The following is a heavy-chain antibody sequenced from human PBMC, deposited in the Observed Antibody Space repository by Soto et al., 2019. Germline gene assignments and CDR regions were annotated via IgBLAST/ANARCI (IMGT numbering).Heavy chain of an antibody. CDR1: GGSFSGYY. D-gene: IGHD2-8*01. Sequence: SETLSLTCAVYGGSFSGYYWSWIRQPPGKGLEWIGEINHSGSTNYNPSLKSRVTISVDTSKNQFSLKLSSVTAADTAVYYCARGLYCNNGVCYTGQTDFDYWGQGTRVTVSS. CDR3: ARGLYCNNGVCYTGQTDFDY. J-gene: IGHJ4*02. V-gene: IGHV4-34*01. CDR2: INHSGST.